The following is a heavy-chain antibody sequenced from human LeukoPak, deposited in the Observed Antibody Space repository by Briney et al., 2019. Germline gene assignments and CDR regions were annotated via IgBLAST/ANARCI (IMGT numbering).Heavy chain of an antibody. J-gene: IGHJ4*02. CDR2: ISGSGGST. D-gene: IGHD1-26*01. CDR3: AIPVVGDKGDFDY. V-gene: IGHV3-23*01. CDR1: GFTFSSYA. Sequence: GGSLRLSCAASGFTFSSYAMSWVRHAPGKGLEWVSAISGSGGSTYYADSVKGRFTISRDNYKNTLYLQMNSLRAEGTAVYYCAIPVVGDKGDFDYWGQGTLVTVSS.